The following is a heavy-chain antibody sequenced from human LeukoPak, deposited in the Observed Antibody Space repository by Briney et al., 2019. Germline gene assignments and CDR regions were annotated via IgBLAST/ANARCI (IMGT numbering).Heavy chain of an antibody. CDR3: ANSYDYVWGSYRHYYYYGMDV. J-gene: IGHJ6*02. Sequence: PGGSLRLSCAASPFTFSSYAMSWVRQAQGNGMEWVSAISGSVGSTYYADSVKGRFTISRDNSKNTLYLQMNSLRAEDTAVYYCANSYDYVWGSYRHYYYYGMDVWGQGTTVTVSS. V-gene: IGHV3-23*01. CDR1: PFTFSSYA. D-gene: IGHD3-16*02. CDR2: ISGSVGST.